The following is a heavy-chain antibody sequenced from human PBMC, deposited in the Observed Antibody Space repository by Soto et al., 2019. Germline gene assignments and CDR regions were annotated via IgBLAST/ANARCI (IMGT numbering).Heavy chain of an antibody. V-gene: IGHV3-23*01. D-gene: IGHD6-13*01. CDR1: GFAFSSNA. CDR2: ISGGGGNT. J-gene: IGHJ4*02. CDR3: AKEGYTSSWYGDS. Sequence: PGGSLRLSCAASGFAFSSNAMSWVRQAPGMGLEWVSAISGGGGNTYYADSVKGRFTVSRDNSKNTLYLQMNSLRAEDTAIYYCAKEGYTSSWYGDSWGRGTLVTASS.